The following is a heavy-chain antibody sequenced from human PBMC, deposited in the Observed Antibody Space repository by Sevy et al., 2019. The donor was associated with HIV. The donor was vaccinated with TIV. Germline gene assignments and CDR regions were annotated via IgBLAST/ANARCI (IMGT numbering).Heavy chain of an antibody. D-gene: IGHD3-16*01. CDR1: GFTFDTYD. CDR3: AKNRPPGGSYFSRHAMDV. J-gene: IGHJ6*02. Sequence: GGSLRLSCAASGFTFDTYDIHWVRQAPGKGLEWVAIISHDGSYRRYADSVRGRFSISRDNSNNMMYLQMNGLSIEDTAVYYCAKNRPPGGSYFSRHAMDVWGRGTTVTVSS. V-gene: IGHV3-30*18. CDR2: ISHDGSYR.